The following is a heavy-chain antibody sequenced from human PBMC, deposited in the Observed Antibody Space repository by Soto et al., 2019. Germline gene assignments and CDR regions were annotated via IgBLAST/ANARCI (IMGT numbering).Heavy chain of an antibody. J-gene: IGHJ6*02. Sequence: EVQLLESGGGVVQPGGSLRLSCVASGFNFKKFAMAWVRQAAGEGLEWVSGISCCGGSASYADSVKGRFSIARDDSKNTVYLQMNSLRVEDTAVYYCARAKVNAGMGWDYKYYGMDVWGQGTTVTVSS. CDR3: ARAKVNAGMGWDYKYYGMDV. V-gene: IGHV3-23*01. CDR2: ISCCGGSA. CDR1: GFNFKKFA. D-gene: IGHD5-18*01.